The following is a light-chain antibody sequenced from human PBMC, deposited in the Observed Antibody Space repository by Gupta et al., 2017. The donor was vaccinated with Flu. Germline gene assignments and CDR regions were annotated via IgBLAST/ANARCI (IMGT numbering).Light chain of an antibody. J-gene: IGKJ2*01. Sequence: PATLSVSPRERATLSCRASQSLNSNLAWYQQKPGQAPRLLIYGASTRATGIPARFSGSGSGTEFTLTISSLQSEDFAVYYCQQYNDWPLTFGQGTKLEIK. CDR3: QQYNDWPLT. CDR2: GAS. CDR1: QSLNSN. V-gene: IGKV3-15*01.